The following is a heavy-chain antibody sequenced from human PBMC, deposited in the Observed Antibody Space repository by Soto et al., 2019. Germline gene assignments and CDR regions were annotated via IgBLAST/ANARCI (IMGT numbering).Heavy chain of an antibody. CDR3: AKGGPDCASTTCYLLVAFDI. CDR2: ISHDGNNK. J-gene: IGHJ3*02. CDR1: GFTFSSYV. D-gene: IGHD2-2*01. Sequence: QVQLVQSGGGVVQPGRSLRLSCAASGFTFSSYVTHWVRQAPGKGLEWVAVISHDGNNKYYADSVKGRSTISRDNSKNTLYLQMNSLRTEDTAVYYCAKGGPDCASTTCYLLVAFDIWGQGTMVTVSS. V-gene: IGHV3-30*18.